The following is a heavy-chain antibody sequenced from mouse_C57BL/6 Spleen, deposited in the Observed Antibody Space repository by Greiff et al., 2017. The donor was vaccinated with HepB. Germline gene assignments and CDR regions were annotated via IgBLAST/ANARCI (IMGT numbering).Heavy chain of an antibody. Sequence: VQLQQSGAELARPGASVKMSCKASGYTFTSYTMHWVKQRPGQGLEWIGYINPSSGYTKYNQKFKDKATLTADKSSSTAYMQLSSLTSEDSAVYYCAREEGTVVATGDAMDYWGQGTSVTVSS. CDR1: GYTFTSYT. CDR3: AREEGTVVATGDAMDY. CDR2: INPSSGYT. D-gene: IGHD1-1*01. V-gene: IGHV1-4*01. J-gene: IGHJ4*01.